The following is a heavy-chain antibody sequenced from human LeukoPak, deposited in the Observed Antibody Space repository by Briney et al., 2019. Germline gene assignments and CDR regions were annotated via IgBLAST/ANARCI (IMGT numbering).Heavy chain of an antibody. V-gene: IGHV3-48*03. D-gene: IGHD3-10*01. CDR2: ISSSGSTI. CDR3: AKEAREVRGNYYYYMDV. CDR1: GFTFSSYE. Sequence: PGGSLRLSCAASGFTFSSYEMNWVRQAPGKGLEWVSYISSSGSTIYYADSVKGRFTISRDNSKNTLYLQMNSLRAEDTAVYYCAKEAREVRGNYYYYMDVWGKGTTVTISS. J-gene: IGHJ6*03.